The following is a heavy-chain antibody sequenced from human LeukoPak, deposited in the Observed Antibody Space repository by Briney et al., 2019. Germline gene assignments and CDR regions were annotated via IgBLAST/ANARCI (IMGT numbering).Heavy chain of an antibody. J-gene: IGHJ3*02. D-gene: IGHD3-22*01. Sequence: GGSLRLSCAASGFTFSSYGMHWVRQAPGKGLEWVAVISYDGSNKYYADSVKGRFTISRDNSKNTLYLQMNSLRAEDTAVYYCARSSMIVVAEGAFDIWGQGTMVTVSS. CDR2: ISYDGSNK. CDR1: GFTFSSYG. CDR3: ARSSMIVVAEGAFDI. V-gene: IGHV3-30*03.